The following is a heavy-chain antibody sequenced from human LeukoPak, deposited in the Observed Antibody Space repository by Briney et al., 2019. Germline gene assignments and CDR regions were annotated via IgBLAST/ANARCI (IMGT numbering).Heavy chain of an antibody. Sequence: GGSLTLSCAASGFNFGDSWMHWVRQVPGKGLVWVSSINRDGLSTSYAEAVKGRFTISRDNAKNTVYLQMDSLRVEDTAVYFCARGPRYELVFDNWGQGTLVTVSS. CDR3: ARGPRYELVFDN. V-gene: IGHV3-74*01. CDR1: GFNFGDSW. J-gene: IGHJ5*02. D-gene: IGHD6-13*01. CDR2: INRDGLST.